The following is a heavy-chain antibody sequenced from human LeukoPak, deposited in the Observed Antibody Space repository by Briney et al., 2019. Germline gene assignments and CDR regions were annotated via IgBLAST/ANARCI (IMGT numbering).Heavy chain of an antibody. CDR2: IVASSGST. CDR1: GFSISNSA. V-gene: IGHV3-23*01. D-gene: IGHD5-12*01. Sequence: PSGGSLRLSCAASGFSISNSAMSWVRQAPGKGLEWVSLIVASSGSTFYADSVKGRFTISRDSSKNTLYLQMNSLRAEDMAVYYCAKGAYDYIEMGYFDYWGQGTLVTVSS. CDR3: AKGAYDYIEMGYFDY. J-gene: IGHJ4*02.